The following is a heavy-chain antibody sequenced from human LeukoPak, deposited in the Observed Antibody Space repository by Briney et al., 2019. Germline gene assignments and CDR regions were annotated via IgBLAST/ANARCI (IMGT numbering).Heavy chain of an antibody. CDR3: ARISRLGGRAMATIKGPFDY. CDR1: GFTFSSYS. J-gene: IGHJ4*02. Sequence: SGGSLRLSCAASGFTFSSYSMNWVRQAPGKGLEWVSSISSSSSYIYYADSVKGRFTISRDNAKNSLYLQMNSLRAEDTAVYYCARISRLGGRAMATIKGPFDYWGQGTLVTVSS. V-gene: IGHV3-21*01. CDR2: ISSSSSYI. D-gene: IGHD5-24*01.